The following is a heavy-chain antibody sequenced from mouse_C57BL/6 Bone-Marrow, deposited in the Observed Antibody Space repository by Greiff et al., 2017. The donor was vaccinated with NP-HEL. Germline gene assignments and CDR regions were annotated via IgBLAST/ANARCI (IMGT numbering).Heavy chain of an antibody. CDR2: IWRGGST. CDR1: GFSLTSYG. J-gene: IGHJ3*01. D-gene: IGHD1-2*01. Sequence: VQRVESGPGLVQPSQSLSITCTVSGFSLTSYGVHWVRQSPGKGLEWLGVIWRGGSTDYNAAFMSRLSITKDNSKSQVFFKMNSLQADDTAIYYCAKNHYYGPSWFAYWGQGTLVTVSA. CDR3: AKNHYYGPSWFAY. V-gene: IGHV2-5*01.